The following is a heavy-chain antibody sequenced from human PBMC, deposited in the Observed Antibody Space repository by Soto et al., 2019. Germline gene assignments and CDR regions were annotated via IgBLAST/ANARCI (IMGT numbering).Heavy chain of an antibody. CDR3: AVVPAAITGYCYYGMDV. D-gene: IGHD2-2*01. CDR2: ISGSGGST. J-gene: IGHJ6*02. V-gene: IGHV3-23*01. CDR1: GFTFSSYA. Sequence: GGSLRLSCAASGFTFSSYAMSWVRQAPGKGLEWVSAISGSGGSTYYADSVKGRFTISRDNSKNTLYLQMNSLRAEDTAVYYCAVVPAAITGYCYYGMDVWGPGTTVTVSS.